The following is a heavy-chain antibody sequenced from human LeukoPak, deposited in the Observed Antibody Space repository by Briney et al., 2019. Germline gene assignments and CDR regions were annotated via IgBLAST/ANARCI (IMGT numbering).Heavy chain of an antibody. V-gene: IGHV1-18*01. Sequence: ASVKVSCKASGYTFTSYGINWVRQAPGQGLEWMGWISAYNGDTNYAQKFQGRVTITADKSTSTAYMELSSLRSEDTAVYYCATLCCGSYYMDVWGKGTTVTVSS. CDR1: GYTFTSYG. D-gene: IGHD2-15*01. CDR2: ISAYNGDT. J-gene: IGHJ6*03. CDR3: ATLCCGSYYMDV.